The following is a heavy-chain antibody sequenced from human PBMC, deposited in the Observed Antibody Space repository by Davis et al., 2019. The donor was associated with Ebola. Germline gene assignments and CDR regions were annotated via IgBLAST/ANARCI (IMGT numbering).Heavy chain of an antibody. CDR2: MYYSGST. CDR3: ARGRSYYGSGRRLPYYFDY. CDR1: GGSISSDY. V-gene: IGHV4-59*12. D-gene: IGHD3-10*01. Sequence: PSETLSLTCTVSGGSISSDYWSWIRQPPGKGLEWIGYMYYSGSTNYNPSLKSRVTISVDTSKNQFSLKLSSVTAADTAVYYCARGRSYYGSGRRLPYYFDYWGQGTLVTVSS. J-gene: IGHJ4*02.